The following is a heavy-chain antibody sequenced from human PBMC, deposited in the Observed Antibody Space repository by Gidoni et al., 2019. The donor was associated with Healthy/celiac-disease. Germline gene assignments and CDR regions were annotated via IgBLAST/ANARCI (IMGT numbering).Heavy chain of an antibody. CDR3: ARRFGAAAGTRQYYFDY. J-gene: IGHJ4*02. D-gene: IGHD6-13*01. Sequence: QVQLVESGGGLVKPGGSLRLSCAASGFPFSDYYMSWIRQAPGKGLEWVSYSSSSSSYTNYADSVKGRFTISRDNAKNSLYLQMNSLRAEDTAVYYCARRFGAAAGTRQYYFDYWGQGTLVTVSS. CDR2: SSSSSSYT. V-gene: IGHV3-11*06. CDR1: GFPFSDYY.